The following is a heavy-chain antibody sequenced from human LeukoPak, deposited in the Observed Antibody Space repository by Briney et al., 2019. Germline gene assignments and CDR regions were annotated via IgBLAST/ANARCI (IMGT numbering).Heavy chain of an antibody. CDR2: ISSSSSYI. V-gene: IGHV3-21*01. CDR3: ARDQGLGRAFDI. CDR1: GFTFSSYS. Sequence: PGRSLRLSCAASGFTFSSYSMNWVRQAPGKGLEWVSSISSSSSYIYYADSVKGRFTISRDNAKNSLYLQMNSLRAEDTAVYYCARDQGLGRAFDIWGRGTMVTVSS. J-gene: IGHJ3*02.